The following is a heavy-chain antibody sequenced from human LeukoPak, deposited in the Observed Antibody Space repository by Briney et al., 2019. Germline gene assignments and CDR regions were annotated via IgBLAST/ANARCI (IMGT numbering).Heavy chain of an antibody. CDR3: AGDGRDVTIFGVVVYYMDV. CDR1: GGSISSSDHY. V-gene: IGHV4-39*07. Sequence: SETLSLTCTVSGGSISSSDHYWGWLRQSPGMGLEWNGSIFYTGTSYYNPSLKSRVTMSVDTSKNQFSLKLNSVTAADTAVCYCAGDGRDVTIFGVVVYYMDVWDKGTTVTVSS. CDR2: IFYTGTS. J-gene: IGHJ6*03. D-gene: IGHD3-3*01.